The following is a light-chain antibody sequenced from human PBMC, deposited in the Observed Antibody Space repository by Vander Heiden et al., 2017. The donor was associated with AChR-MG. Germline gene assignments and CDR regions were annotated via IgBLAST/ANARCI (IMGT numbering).Light chain of an antibody. CDR3: QQYTSYSGT. Sequence: DIQMSQSPSTLSASVGDRVTITCRASQSVSGWLAWYQQKPGKAPKLLIYDASSLQSGVPSRFSGSGSGTEFTLTISSLQPDDFATYYCQQYTSYSGTFGQGTKLEIK. CDR2: DAS. J-gene: IGKJ2*01. CDR1: QSVSGW. V-gene: IGKV1-5*01.